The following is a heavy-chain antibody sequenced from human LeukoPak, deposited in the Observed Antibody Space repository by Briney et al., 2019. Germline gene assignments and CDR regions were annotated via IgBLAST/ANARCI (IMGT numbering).Heavy chain of an antibody. V-gene: IGHV6-1*01. D-gene: IGHD6-25*01. Sequence: SQTLSLTCDISGYSVSTSGVAWNRDRQSPSRGLEWLGRTYYTSKWNTDYAVSVKSRIVVNPDTSKNQFSLQLNSVTSEDTAVYYCARGRASAFDVWGQGTMVTVSS. CDR2: TYYTSKWNT. CDR3: ARGRASAFDV. J-gene: IGHJ3*01. CDR1: GYSVSTSGVA.